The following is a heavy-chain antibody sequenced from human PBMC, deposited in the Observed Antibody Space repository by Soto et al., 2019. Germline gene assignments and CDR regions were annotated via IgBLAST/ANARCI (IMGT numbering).Heavy chain of an antibody. J-gene: IGHJ4*02. CDR2: MSGSSSTT. CDR1: GLTFSNYA. D-gene: IGHD1-7*01. Sequence: GGSLRLSCATSGLTFSNYAMSWVRQAPGGGLEWVSSMSGSSSTTYYADSVRGRFTISRNRSKNTLYLQMSSLRAEDTALYYCAKNQERELPRVIDFWGQGTLVTVSS. V-gene: IGHV3-23*01. CDR3: AKNQERELPRVIDF.